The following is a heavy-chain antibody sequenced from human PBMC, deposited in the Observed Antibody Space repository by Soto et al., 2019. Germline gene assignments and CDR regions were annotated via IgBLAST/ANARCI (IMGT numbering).Heavy chain of an antibody. CDR2: ISSSSSTI. V-gene: IGHV3-48*02. Sequence: GGSLRLSCAASGFTFSSYSMNWVRQAPGKGLEWVSYISSSSSTIYYADSVEGRFTISRDNAKNSLYLQMNSLRDEDTAVYYCASQLLFRMVYATDDAFDIWGQGTMVTVSS. CDR1: GFTFSSYS. J-gene: IGHJ3*02. D-gene: IGHD2-8*01. CDR3: ASQLLFRMVYATDDAFDI.